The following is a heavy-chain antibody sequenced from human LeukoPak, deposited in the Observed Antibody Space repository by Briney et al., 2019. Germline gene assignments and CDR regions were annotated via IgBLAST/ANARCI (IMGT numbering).Heavy chain of an antibody. V-gene: IGHV4-34*01. CDR1: GGSISSYY. D-gene: IGHD5-18*01. J-gene: IGHJ4*02. CDR3: ARGIRYSYGSLFDY. CDR2: INHSGST. Sequence: SETLSLTCTVSGGSISSYYWSWIRQPPGKGLEWIGEINHSGSTNYNPSLKSRVTISVDTSKNQFSLRLSSVTAADTAVYYCARGIRYSYGSLFDYWGQGTLVTVSS.